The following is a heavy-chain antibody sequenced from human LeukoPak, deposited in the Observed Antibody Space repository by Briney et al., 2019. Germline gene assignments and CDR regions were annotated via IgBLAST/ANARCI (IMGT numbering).Heavy chain of an antibody. V-gene: IGHV4-59*01. CDR3: ARMGSGWWHGFDY. D-gene: IGHD6-19*01. J-gene: IGHJ4*02. CDR1: GGSISSYY. CDR2: IYYSGST. Sequence: SETLSLTCTVSGGSISSYYWVWIRQSPGRGLEWIGYIYYSGSTTYNPSLKSRVTMSVDTSKNQFSLNLNSVTAADTAVYYCARMGSGWWHGFDYWGQGTLVTVSS.